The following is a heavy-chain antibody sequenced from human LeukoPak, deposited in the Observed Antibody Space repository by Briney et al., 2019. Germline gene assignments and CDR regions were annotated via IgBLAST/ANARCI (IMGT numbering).Heavy chain of an antibody. CDR2: INPNSGGT. CDR1: GYTFTGYY. V-gene: IGHV1-2*02. D-gene: IGHD6-19*01. J-gene: IGHJ6*02. CDR3: ARDRNALHSSGMDL. Sequence: ASVKVSCKASGYTFTGYYMHWVRQAPGQGLEWMGWINPNSGGTNYAQKFQGRVTMTRGTSISTAYMELSRLRSDDTAVYYCARDRNALHSSGMDLWGQGTTVTVSS.